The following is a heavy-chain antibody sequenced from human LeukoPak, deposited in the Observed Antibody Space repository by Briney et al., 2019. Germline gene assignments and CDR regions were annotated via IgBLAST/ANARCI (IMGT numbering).Heavy chain of an antibody. CDR1: GGSISSYY. Sequence: SETLSLTCTVSGGSISSYYWSWIRQPPGKGLEWIGYIYYSGSTNYNPSLKSRVTISVDTFKNQFSLKLSSVTAADTAVYYCARVGYSGYDSEAKYSGSYYWFDPWGQGSLVTVSS. V-gene: IGHV4-59*12. D-gene: IGHD5-12*01. J-gene: IGHJ5*02. CDR3: ARVGYSGYDSEAKYSGSYYWFDP. CDR2: IYYSGST.